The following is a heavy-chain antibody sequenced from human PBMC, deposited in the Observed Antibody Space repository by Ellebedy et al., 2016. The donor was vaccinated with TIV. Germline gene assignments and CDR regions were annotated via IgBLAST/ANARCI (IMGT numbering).Heavy chain of an antibody. CDR2: IYYSGST. J-gene: IGHJ5*02. CDR3: ARQGRDNWFDP. Sequence: SETLSLXXPVSGGSISSSSYYWGWIRQPPGKGLEWIGSIYYSGSTYYNPSLKSRVTISVDTSKNQFSLKLSSVTAADTAVYYCARQGRDNWFDPWGQGTLVTVSS. V-gene: IGHV4-39*01. CDR1: GGSISSSSYY.